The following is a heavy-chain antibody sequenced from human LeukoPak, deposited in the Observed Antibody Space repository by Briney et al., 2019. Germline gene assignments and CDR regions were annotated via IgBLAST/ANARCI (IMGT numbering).Heavy chain of an antibody. CDR1: GFTFSRFG. CDR3: TQLLLRGPTA. Sequence: GGSLRLSCAASGFTFSRFGMNWVRQAPGKGLEWVSYISSSSSTIYYADSVKGRFTISRDNAKNSLYLQMNSLRDEDTAVYYCTQLLLRGPTAWGQGTLVTVSS. CDR2: ISSSSSTI. V-gene: IGHV3-48*02. D-gene: IGHD2-15*01. J-gene: IGHJ4*02.